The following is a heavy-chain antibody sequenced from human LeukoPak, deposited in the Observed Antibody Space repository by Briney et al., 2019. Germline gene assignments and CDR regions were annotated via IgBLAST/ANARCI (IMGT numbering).Heavy chain of an antibody. D-gene: IGHD2-2*01. Sequence: PSETLSLTCAVYGGSFSGYYWNWIRQPPGKGLEWIGEINHSEYINFNPSLKSRVTISVDTSKNQFSLKLSSVTAADTAVYYCARGNGYCSSTSCPHWFDPWGQGTLVTVSS. CDR3: ARGNGYCSSTSCPHWFDP. CDR2: INHSEYI. V-gene: IGHV4-34*01. CDR1: GGSFSGYY. J-gene: IGHJ5*02.